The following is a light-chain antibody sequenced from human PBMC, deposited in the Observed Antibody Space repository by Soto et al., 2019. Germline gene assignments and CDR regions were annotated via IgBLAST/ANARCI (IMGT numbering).Light chain of an antibody. CDR1: QSVTSNY. CDR2: GAS. CDR3: QQYGTSPRG. V-gene: IGKV3-20*01. Sequence: EIVLTQSPGTLSLSPGERATLSCRASQSVTSNYLAWYQQKRGQPPRLLIYGASSRATAIPDRFSGSGSGTDFILTISRLEPEDFAVYYCQQYGTSPRGFGQGTKVEFK. J-gene: IGKJ1*01.